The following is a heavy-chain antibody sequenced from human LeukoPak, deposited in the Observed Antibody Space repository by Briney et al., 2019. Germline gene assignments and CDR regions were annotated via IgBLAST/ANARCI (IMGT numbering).Heavy chain of an antibody. CDR2: ISSSSSYI. CDR1: GFTFSSYS. Sequence: GGSLRLSCAAPGFTFSSYSMNWVRQAPGKGLEWVSSISSSSSYIYYADSVKGRFTISRDNAKNSLYLQMNSLRAEDTALYYCAREVSEGFDFWGQGTLVTVSS. CDR3: AREVSEGFDF. D-gene: IGHD3-22*01. V-gene: IGHV3-21*01. J-gene: IGHJ4*02.